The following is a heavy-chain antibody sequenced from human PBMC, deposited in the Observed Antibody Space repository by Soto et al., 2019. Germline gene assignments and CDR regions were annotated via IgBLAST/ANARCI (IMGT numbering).Heavy chain of an antibody. D-gene: IGHD2-15*01. J-gene: IGHJ6*02. Sequence: QVQLVESGGGVVQPGRSLRLSCAASGFTFSSYGMHWVRQAPGKGLEWVAVIWYDGSNKYYADSVKGRFTISRDNSKNTLYLQMNSLRAEDTAVYYCARDRYCSGGSCFEGGKPAYYYYGMDVWGQGTTVTVSS. CDR1: GFTFSSYG. CDR2: IWYDGSNK. CDR3: ARDRYCSGGSCFEGGKPAYYYYGMDV. V-gene: IGHV3-33*01.